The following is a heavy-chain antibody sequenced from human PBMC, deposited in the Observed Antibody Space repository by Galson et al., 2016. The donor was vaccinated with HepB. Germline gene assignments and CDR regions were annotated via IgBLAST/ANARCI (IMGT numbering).Heavy chain of an antibody. V-gene: IGHV1-69*13. J-gene: IGHJ4*02. D-gene: IGHD3-9*01. CDR1: GDTFSNPG. CDR3: AWGRAGYHPDH. Sequence: SVKVSCKASGDTFSNPGISWVRQAPRQGLEWMGGIIPLFGTTKYSQKFQGRVTITADASRSTAYMELSSLTSDDAAVYYCAWGRAGYHPDHWGRGTLVSVSS. CDR2: IIPLFGTT.